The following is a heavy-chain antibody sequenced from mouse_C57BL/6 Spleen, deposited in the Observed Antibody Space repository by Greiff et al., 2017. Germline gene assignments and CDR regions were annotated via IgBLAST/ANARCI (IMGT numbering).Heavy chain of an antibody. CDR2: IDPYSGGT. Sequence: QVQLQQPGAELVRPGASVKLSCKASGYTFTSYWMHWVKQRPGRGLEWIGRIDPYSGGTKYNEKFKSKATMTVDTPSSTAYMQLSSLTSEDSAVYYCARACCHGSSYGDDWGKGNTLTVSS. J-gene: IGHJ2*01. CDR3: ARACCHGSSYGDD. V-gene: IGHV1-72*01. CDR1: GYTFTSYW. D-gene: IGHD1-1*01.